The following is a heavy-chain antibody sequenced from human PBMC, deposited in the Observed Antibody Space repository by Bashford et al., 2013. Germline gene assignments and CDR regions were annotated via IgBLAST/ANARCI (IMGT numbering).Heavy chain of an antibody. J-gene: IGHJ5*02. V-gene: IGHV4-61*01. CDR2: PHRGST. CDR1: GGSSQQCGTT. CDR3: ARDVLFNSGWTGFDP. D-gene: IGHD6-19*01. Sequence: PSETLSLTCAVSGGSSQQCGTTGVGSASPREGPGVDWVHPHRGSTNYNPSLQSRVAMSVDTSKNQFSLKLGSVTAADTAVYYCARDVLFNSGWTGFDPVGPGNPGHRLL.